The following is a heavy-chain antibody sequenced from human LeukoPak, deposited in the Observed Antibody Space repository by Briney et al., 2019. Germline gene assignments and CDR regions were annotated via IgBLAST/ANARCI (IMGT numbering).Heavy chain of an antibody. Sequence: PGRSLRLSCAASGFTFSSYAMHGVRQAPGKGLEGVAVISYDGSNKYYADSVKGRFTISRDNSKNTLYLQMNSLRAEDTAVYYCARETYGGRDGFDYWGQGTLVTVSS. V-gene: IGHV3-30*04. J-gene: IGHJ4*02. CDR2: ISYDGSNK. D-gene: IGHD2-15*01. CDR3: ARETYGGRDGFDY. CDR1: GFTFSSYA.